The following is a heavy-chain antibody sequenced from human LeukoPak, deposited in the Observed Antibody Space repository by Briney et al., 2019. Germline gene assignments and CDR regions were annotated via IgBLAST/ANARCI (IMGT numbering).Heavy chain of an antibody. V-gene: IGHV3-21*01. D-gene: IGHD1-26*01. CDR2: ITSTSTYM. CDR1: GFTFSSYS. CDR3: ARDPYSGAYGADYYYFMDV. Sequence: TGGSLRLSCAASGFTFSSYSMNWVRQAPGKGLEWVASITSTSTYMFYADSVRGRFTISRDNAANSLFLQMDSLRGEDTAVYYCARDPYSGAYGADYYYFMDVWGRGTTVTVSS. J-gene: IGHJ6*03.